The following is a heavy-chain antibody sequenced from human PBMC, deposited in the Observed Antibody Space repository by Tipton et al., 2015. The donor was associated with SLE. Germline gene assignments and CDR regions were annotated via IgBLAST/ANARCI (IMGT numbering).Heavy chain of an antibody. Sequence: TLSLTCTVSGGSISSYYWTWIRQPPGKGLEWIGDVHKSGTTNYNPSLKSRVTISLGTSTNQFSLRLSSVTAADTAVYYCARSEDSPYYYDTSGYYYFDYWGQGILVTVSS. CDR2: VHKSGTT. D-gene: IGHD3-22*01. CDR3: ARSEDSPYYYDTSGYYYFDY. CDR1: GGSISSYY. J-gene: IGHJ4*02. V-gene: IGHV4-59*13.